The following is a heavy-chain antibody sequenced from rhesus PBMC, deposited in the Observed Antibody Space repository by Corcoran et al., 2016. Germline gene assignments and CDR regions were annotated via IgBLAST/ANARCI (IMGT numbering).Heavy chain of an antibody. V-gene: IGHV4S11*01. CDR2: IYGTDSAT. CDR3: ARHSYYSGWFLDS. CDR1: GGSSTDYY. Sequence: QVQLQESGPGLVKPSETLSLTCSVSGGSSTDYYWDRIRQPPGKGLGWIGNIYGTDSATVYNPSLRSRVTLSVDTSKNHFSLKLNSVTAADTAVYFCARHSYYSGWFLDSWGQGVLVTVSS. J-gene: IGHJ1*01. D-gene: IGHD6-31*01.